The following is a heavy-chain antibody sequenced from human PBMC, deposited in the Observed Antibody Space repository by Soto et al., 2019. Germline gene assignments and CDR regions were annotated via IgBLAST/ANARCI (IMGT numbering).Heavy chain of an antibody. Sequence: SETLSLTCTVSGYSISSGYYWGWIRQPPGKGLEWIGSIYHSGSTYYNPSLKSRVTISVDTSKNQFSLKLSSVTAADTAVYYCARDWYYYDSSGYYDYWGQGTLVTVSS. CDR1: GYSISSGYY. D-gene: IGHD3-22*01. J-gene: IGHJ4*02. CDR3: ARDWYYYDSSGYYDY. CDR2: IYHSGST. V-gene: IGHV4-38-2*02.